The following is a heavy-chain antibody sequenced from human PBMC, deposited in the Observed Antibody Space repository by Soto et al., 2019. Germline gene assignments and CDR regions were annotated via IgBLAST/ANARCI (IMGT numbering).Heavy chain of an antibody. Sequence: QVQLQESGPGLVKPSQTLSLTCTVSGGSISSGGYYWSGIRQHPGKGLEWIGYIYYSGSTYYNPSLKSRVTISVDTSKNQFSLKLSSVTAADTAVYYCARETNWNSIIDYWGQGTLVTVSS. V-gene: IGHV4-31*03. CDR2: IYYSGST. CDR1: GGSISSGGYY. D-gene: IGHD1-7*01. J-gene: IGHJ4*02. CDR3: ARETNWNSIIDY.